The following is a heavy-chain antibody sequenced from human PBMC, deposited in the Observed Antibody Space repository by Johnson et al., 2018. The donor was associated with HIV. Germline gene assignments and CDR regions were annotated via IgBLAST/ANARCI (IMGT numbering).Heavy chain of an antibody. J-gene: IGHJ3*01. CDR2: ISGSGGIT. CDR3: ASSYSESDAFDF. V-gene: IGHV3-23*04. Sequence: VQLVESGGGLLKPGGSLRLSCAASGFIFNNYAMSWVRQAPGKGLEWVSVISGSGGITYYVDSVKGRFTISRDNSKNTLSLQMNSLRVEDTAVYYCASSYSESDAFDFWGQGTMVTVSS. CDR1: GFIFNNYA. D-gene: IGHD3-10*01.